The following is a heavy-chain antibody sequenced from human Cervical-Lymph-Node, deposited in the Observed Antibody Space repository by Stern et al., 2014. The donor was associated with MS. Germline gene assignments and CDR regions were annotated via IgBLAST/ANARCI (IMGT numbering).Heavy chain of an antibody. CDR1: GVSIRDYY. Sequence: QVQLQESGPGLVKPSETLSLTCTVSGVSIRDYYWSWIRQPPGKGLQWIGYIYNSGGTKYNPSLKSRVTISIDTSTKEFSLKLRSVTAADTAVYYCARHYDSTGYGRENWFDPWDQGTLVTVSS. D-gene: IGHD3-22*01. CDR2: IYNSGGT. CDR3: ARHYDSTGYGRENWFDP. V-gene: IGHV4-59*01. J-gene: IGHJ5*02.